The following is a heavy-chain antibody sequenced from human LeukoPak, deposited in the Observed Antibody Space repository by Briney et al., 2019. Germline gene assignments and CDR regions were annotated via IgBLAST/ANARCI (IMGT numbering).Heavy chain of an antibody. J-gene: IGHJ4*02. CDR3: ARQFGTLMTTFVGFDY. V-gene: IGHV1-2*04. CDR1: GYTFTGYY. D-gene: IGHD3-16*01. CDR2: INPNSGGT. Sequence: ASVKVSCKASGYTFTGYYMHWVRQAPGQGLEWMGWINPNSGGTNYAQKFQGWVTMTRDTSISTAYMELSRLRSDDTAVYYCARQFGTLMTTFVGFDYWGQGTLVTVSS.